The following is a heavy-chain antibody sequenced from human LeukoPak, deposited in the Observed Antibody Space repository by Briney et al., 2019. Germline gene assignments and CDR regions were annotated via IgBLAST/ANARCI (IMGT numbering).Heavy chain of an antibody. J-gene: IGHJ4*02. CDR2: IIPIFGTA. Sequence: SVKVSCKASGGTFSSYAISWVRQAPGQGLEWMGGIIPIFGTANYAQKFQGRVTITADDSTSTAYMELSSLRSEDTAVYYCARDYYDSSGYNSHFDYWGQGTLVTVSS. V-gene: IGHV1-69*13. CDR3: ARDYYDSSGYNSHFDY. D-gene: IGHD3-22*01. CDR1: GGTFSSYA.